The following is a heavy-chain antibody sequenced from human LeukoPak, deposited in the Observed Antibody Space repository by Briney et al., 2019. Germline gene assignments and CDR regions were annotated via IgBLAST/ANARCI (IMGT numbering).Heavy chain of an antibody. J-gene: IGHJ3*01. V-gene: IGHV3-74*01. CDR3: ARDLGHCSGGTCFAYGFDL. CDR1: GFTFSSYW. D-gene: IGHD2-15*01. CDR2: INSDGSST. Sequence: GGTLRLSCAASGFTFSSYWMHWVRHAPGKGLVWVSRINSDGSSTSYADSVKGRFTISRDNAKNTLYLQMNSLRAEDTAVYYCARDLGHCSGGTCFAYGFDLWGQGTVVSVSP.